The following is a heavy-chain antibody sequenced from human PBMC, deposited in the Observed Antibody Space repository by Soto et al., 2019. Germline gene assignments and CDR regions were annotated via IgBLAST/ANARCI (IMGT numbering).Heavy chain of an antibody. CDR1: GFTFSNYA. V-gene: IGHV3-23*01. CDR3: AKSPLGYCSGGSCYPPHYFDY. Sequence: EVQLLDSGGGLVQPGGSLRLSCAASGFTFSNYAMSWVRQAPGKGLEWVSGVGGSGDSTYYADSVKGRFTISRDNSKDTLYLQMSSLRAEDTAVYYCAKSPLGYCSGGSCYPPHYFDYWGQGPLVTVSS. D-gene: IGHD2-15*01. CDR2: VGGSGDST. J-gene: IGHJ4*02.